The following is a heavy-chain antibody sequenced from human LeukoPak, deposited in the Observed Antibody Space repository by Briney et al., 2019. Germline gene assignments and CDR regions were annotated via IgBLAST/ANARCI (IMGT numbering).Heavy chain of an antibody. CDR1: GITLSNYG. Sequence: GGSLRLSCAVYGITLSNYGMSWVRQAPGKGLEWVAGISDSGGRTNYADSVKGRFTISRDNPKNTLYLQMNSLRAEDTAVYFCAKRGVVIRVILVGFHKEAYYFDSWGQGALVTVSS. CDR3: AKRGVVIRVILVGFHKEAYYFDS. CDR2: ISDSGGRT. J-gene: IGHJ4*02. V-gene: IGHV3-23*01. D-gene: IGHD3-22*01.